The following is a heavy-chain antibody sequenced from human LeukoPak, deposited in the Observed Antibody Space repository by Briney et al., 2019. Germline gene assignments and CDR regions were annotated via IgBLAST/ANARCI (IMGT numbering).Heavy chain of an antibody. Sequence: GASVKVSCKASGYTFTGYYMHWVRQAPGQGREWMGWINPNSGGTNYAQKFQGRVTMTRDTSISTAYMELSRLRSDDTAVYYCARDLGYYDSSGYTDPWGQGTLVTVSS. CDR3: ARDLGYYDSSGYTDP. CDR1: GYTFTGYY. D-gene: IGHD3-22*01. CDR2: INPNSGGT. V-gene: IGHV1-2*02. J-gene: IGHJ5*02.